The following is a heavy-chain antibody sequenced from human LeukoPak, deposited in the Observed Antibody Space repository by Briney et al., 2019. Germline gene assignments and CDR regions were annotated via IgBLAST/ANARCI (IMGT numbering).Heavy chain of an antibody. J-gene: IGHJ6*03. Sequence: GGSLRLSCAASGFTFSNVWMSWVRQAPGKGLEWVGRIKSKTDGGTIDYAAPVKGRFTISRDDSKNTLYLQMNSLKTEDTAVYYCTRYYYDSSGYYYYYMDVWGKGTTVTVSS. D-gene: IGHD3-22*01. CDR2: IKSKTDGGTI. CDR1: GFTFSNVW. V-gene: IGHV3-15*01. CDR3: TRYYYDSSGYYYYYMDV.